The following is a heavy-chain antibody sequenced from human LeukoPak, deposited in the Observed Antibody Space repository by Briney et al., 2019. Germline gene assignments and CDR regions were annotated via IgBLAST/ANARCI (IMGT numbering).Heavy chain of an antibody. V-gene: IGHV4-34*01. CDR2: INHSGST. CDR3: ARGEIFDYYYYYYMDV. D-gene: IGHD2-15*01. CDR1: GGSFSGYY. Sequence: SETLSLTCAVYGGSFSGYYWSWIRQPPGKGLEWIGEINHSGSTNYSPSLKSRVTISVDTSKNQFSLKLSSVTAADTAVYYCARGEIFDYYYYYYMDVWGKGTTVTVSS. J-gene: IGHJ6*03.